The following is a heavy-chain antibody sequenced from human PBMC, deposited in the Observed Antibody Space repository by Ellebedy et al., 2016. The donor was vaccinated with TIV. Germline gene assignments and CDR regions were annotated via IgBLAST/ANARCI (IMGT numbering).Heavy chain of an antibody. Sequence: SETLSLXXTVSGGSISSYYWSWIRQPPGKGLEWIGYIYYSGSTNYNPSLKSRVTISVDTSKNQFSLKLSSVTAADTAVYYCARTSSFYYYYYMDVWGKGTTVTVSS. J-gene: IGHJ6*03. D-gene: IGHD6-6*01. CDR2: IYYSGST. CDR1: GGSISSYY. CDR3: ARTSSFYYYYYMDV. V-gene: IGHV4-59*12.